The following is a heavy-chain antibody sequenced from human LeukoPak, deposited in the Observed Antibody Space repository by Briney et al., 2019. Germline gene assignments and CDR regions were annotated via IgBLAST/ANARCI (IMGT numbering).Heavy chain of an antibody. CDR2: IYTSGNT. CDR1: GGSINSGSYY. CDR3: AASRFSGGLGRFDP. D-gene: IGHD3-10*01. J-gene: IGHJ5*02. V-gene: IGHV4-61*02. Sequence: TLSLTCTVSGGSINSGSYYYHWIRQPAGKGLEWIGRIYTSGNTIYNPSLKSRVTISIDTSKNQVSLKLTSVTAADTAVYYCAASRFSGGLGRFDPWGQGTLVTVSS.